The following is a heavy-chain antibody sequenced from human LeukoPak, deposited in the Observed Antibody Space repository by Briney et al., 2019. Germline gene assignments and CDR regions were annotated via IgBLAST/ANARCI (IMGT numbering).Heavy chain of an antibody. Sequence: ASVKVSCKASGYTFTSYAMNWVRQAPGQGLEWMGWINPNSGGTNYAQKFQGRVTMTRDTSISTAYMELSRLRSDDTAVYYCARGYYSYGYDYWGQGTLVTVSS. CDR2: INPNSGGT. J-gene: IGHJ4*02. V-gene: IGHV1-2*02. CDR1: GYTFTSYA. D-gene: IGHD5-18*01. CDR3: ARGYYSYGYDY.